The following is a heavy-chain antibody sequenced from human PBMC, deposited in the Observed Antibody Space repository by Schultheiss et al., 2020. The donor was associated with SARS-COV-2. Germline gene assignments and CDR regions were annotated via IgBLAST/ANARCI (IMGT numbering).Heavy chain of an antibody. CDR1: GFTFSSYW. CDR2: INSDGSST. D-gene: IGHD2-2*02. J-gene: IGHJ4*02. V-gene: IGHV3-74*01. Sequence: GGSLRLSCEASGFTFSSYWMHWVRQAPGKGLVWVSRINSDGSSTSYADSVKGRFTISRDNAKNTLYLQMNSLRAEDTALYYCARDFGGCSSSSCYRYYFDYWGQGTLVTVSS. CDR3: ARDFGGCSSSSCYRYYFDY.